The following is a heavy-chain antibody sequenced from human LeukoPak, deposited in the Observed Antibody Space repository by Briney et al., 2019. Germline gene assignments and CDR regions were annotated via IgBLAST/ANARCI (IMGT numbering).Heavy chain of an antibody. CDR3: AGAPSTVTNPYYCDY. CDR2: IYPGDPDT. J-gene: IGHJ4*02. Sequence: GESLKISCKGSGYSFTSYWIGWVRQMPGKGLEWMGIIYPGDPDTRYSPSFQGQVTISADKSISTACLQWSSLKASDTAMYYCAGAPSTVTNPYYCDYWGQGTLVTVSS. D-gene: IGHD4-17*01. V-gene: IGHV5-51*01. CDR1: GYSFTSYW.